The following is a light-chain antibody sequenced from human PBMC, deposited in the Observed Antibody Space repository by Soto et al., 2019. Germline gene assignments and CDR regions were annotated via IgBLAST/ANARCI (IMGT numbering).Light chain of an antibody. J-gene: IGKJ5*01. V-gene: IGKV3-20*01. CDR3: QQYGSSPNA. CDR2: GAS. CDR1: QSVSSNY. Sequence: EIVLTQSPVTLSLSPGERATLSCRASQSVSSNYLAWYQQKLGQAPRLLIYGASSRATGIPDRFSGSGSGTGFTLTISRLEPEDFAVYYCQQYGSSPNAFGQGTRLEIK.